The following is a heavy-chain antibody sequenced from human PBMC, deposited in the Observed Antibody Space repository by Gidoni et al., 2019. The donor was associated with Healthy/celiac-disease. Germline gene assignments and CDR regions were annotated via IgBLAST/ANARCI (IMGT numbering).Heavy chain of an antibody. CDR3: ASQYDFWSGYYWGNFDY. Sequence: EVQLVESGGGLVQPGGSLRLSCAASGFTFSSYSMNWVRQAPGKGLEWVSYISSSSSTIYYADSVKGRFTISRDNAKNSLYLQMNSLRAEDTAVYYCASQYDFWSGYYWGNFDYWGQGTLVTVSS. J-gene: IGHJ4*02. V-gene: IGHV3-48*01. CDR1: GFTFSSYS. D-gene: IGHD3-3*01. CDR2: ISSSSSTI.